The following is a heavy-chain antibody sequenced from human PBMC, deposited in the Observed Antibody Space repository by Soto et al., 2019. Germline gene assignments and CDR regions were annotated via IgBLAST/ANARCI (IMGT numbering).Heavy chain of an antibody. V-gene: IGHV3-11*01. CDR1: GFTFSDSY. J-gene: IGHJ6*02. Sequence: GGSLRLSCAASGFTFSDSYMSWVRQAPGKGLEWISYITFSGNTVYYADSLKGRFTISRDNAKNSLYLQMNRLRAEDTAVYYCARVSWREKYGMDVWGQGTTVTVSS. CDR2: ITFSGNTV. CDR3: ARVSWREKYGMDV.